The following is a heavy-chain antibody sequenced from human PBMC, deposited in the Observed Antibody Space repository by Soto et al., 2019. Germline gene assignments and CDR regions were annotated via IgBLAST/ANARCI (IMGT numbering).Heavy chain of an antibody. Sequence: QVQLVESGGGVVQPGRSLRLSCAAFGFSLSSYGVHWVHQAPGKGLEWVALIWFDGRNKKYADSVKGRFIISRDTSKNSVYLQMNSLRVEDTADYCARGDSSAAPSFDYWGQGTLVTVPS. D-gene: IGHD3-22*01. CDR3: ARGDSSAAPSFDY. J-gene: IGHJ4*02. V-gene: IGHV3-33*01. CDR2: IWFDGRNK. CDR1: GFSLSSYG.